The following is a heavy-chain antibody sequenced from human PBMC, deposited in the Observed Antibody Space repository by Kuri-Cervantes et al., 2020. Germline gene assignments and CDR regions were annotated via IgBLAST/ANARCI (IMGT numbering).Heavy chain of an antibody. CDR3: AKSGGGAPCYEYFQH. CDR2: IYSGGST. Sequence: GESMKISCAASGFTVSSNYMSWVRQAPGKGLECVSVIYSGGSTYYADSVKGRFTISRDNSKNTLYLQMNSLRAEDTAVYYCAKSGGGAPCYEYFQHWGQGTLVTVSS. V-gene: IGHV3-53*01. J-gene: IGHJ1*01. D-gene: IGHD2-21*01. CDR1: GFTVSSNY.